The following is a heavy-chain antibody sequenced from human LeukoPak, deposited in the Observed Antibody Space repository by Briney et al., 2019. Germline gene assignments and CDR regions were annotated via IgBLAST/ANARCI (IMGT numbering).Heavy chain of an antibody. J-gene: IGHJ3*02. D-gene: IGHD1-26*01. Sequence: SETLSLTCAVYGGSFSGYYWSWIRQPPGKGLEWIGEINHSGSTNYNPSLKSRVTKSVDTSKNQFSLKLSSVTAADTAVYYCAREGSPDAFDIWGQGTMVTVSS. CDR2: INHSGST. CDR3: AREGSPDAFDI. V-gene: IGHV4-34*01. CDR1: GGSFSGYY.